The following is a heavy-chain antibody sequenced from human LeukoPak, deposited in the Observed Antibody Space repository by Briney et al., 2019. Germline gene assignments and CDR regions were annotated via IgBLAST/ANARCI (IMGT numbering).Heavy chain of an antibody. D-gene: IGHD3-10*01. CDR1: GYTFTSYG. Sequence: ASVKVSCKASGYTFTSYGISWVRQAPGQGLEWMGWMNPNSGNTGYAQKFQGRVTMTRNTSISTAYMELSSLRSEDTAVYYCARGRMVRGVTWWFDPWGQGTLVTVSS. V-gene: IGHV1-8*02. CDR3: ARGRMVRGVTWWFDP. CDR2: MNPNSGNT. J-gene: IGHJ5*02.